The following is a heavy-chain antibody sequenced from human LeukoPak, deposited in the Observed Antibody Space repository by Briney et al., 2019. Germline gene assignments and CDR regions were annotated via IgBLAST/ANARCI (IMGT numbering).Heavy chain of an antibody. Sequence: GGSLRLSCAASGFTFSKYAMTWVRQAPGKGLEWISAIYGSGANTYYADSVKGRFTISRDNSKNTLSLQMNSLRADDTAIYYCAKVFFNSGSYDFWGQGTLVTVSS. D-gene: IGHD3-10*01. CDR3: AKVFFNSGSYDF. CDR2: IYGSGANT. CDR1: GFTFSKYA. V-gene: IGHV3-23*01. J-gene: IGHJ4*02.